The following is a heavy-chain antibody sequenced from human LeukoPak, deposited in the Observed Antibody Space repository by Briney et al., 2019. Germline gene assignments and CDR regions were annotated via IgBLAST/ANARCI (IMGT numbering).Heavy chain of an antibody. J-gene: IGHJ4*02. V-gene: IGHV1-24*01. CDR1: GSTLSKIS. Sequence: GASVKVSCKVFGSTLSKISIDWVRQAPGKGPEWMGSVGHEDGTTIHAQKFQGRFNMTVDTATDTAYMEMSSLMSEDTAIYYCATGAIVFDYWGQGTLVTVSS. CDR2: VGHEDGTT. CDR3: ATGAIVFDY. D-gene: IGHD3-22*01.